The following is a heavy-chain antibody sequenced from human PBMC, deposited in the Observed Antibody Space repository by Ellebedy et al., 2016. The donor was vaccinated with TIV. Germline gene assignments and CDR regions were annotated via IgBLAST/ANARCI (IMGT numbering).Heavy chain of an antibody. V-gene: IGHV4-59*08. CDR3: ARHWRYSFGYPYYYYGMDV. J-gene: IGHJ6*02. CDR2: VHYRASS. Sequence: SETLSLXCSVSGASISDYYWSWFRQPPGRELEWIGYVHYRASSNSNPSLQSRVTISVDTSNNQFSLKLSSVTAADTAVYYCARHWRYSFGYPYYYYGMDVWGQGTTVTVSS. D-gene: IGHD5-18*01. CDR1: GASISDYY.